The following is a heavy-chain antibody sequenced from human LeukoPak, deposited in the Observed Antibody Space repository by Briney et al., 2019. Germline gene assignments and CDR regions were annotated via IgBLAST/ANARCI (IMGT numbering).Heavy chain of an antibody. D-gene: IGHD6-13*01. CDR1: GYTSTDYF. CDR3: ARAQYLTAPAGTFANS. V-gene: IGHV1-2*02. Sequence: ASMKVSCKASGYTSTDYFLHWVRRAPGQEFELMGWINPNSGATHYIQSFQGRVTMTRDTSLSIAYLQLNSLTSDDTAMYYCARAQYLTAPAGTFANSWGQGTLVTVSS. J-gene: IGHJ4*02. CDR2: INPNSGAT.